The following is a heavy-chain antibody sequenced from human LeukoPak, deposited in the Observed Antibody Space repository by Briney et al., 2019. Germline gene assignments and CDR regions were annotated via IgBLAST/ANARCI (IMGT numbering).Heavy chain of an antibody. CDR3: ARGDYVWGSYHHLDY. J-gene: IGHJ4*02. CDR1: GYTFTSYY. V-gene: IGHV1-46*01. Sequence: ASVKVSCKASGYTFTSYYMHWVRQAPGQGLEWMGIINPSGGSTSYAQKFQGRVTMTRDMSTSTVYMELSSLRSEDTAVYYCARGDYVWGSYHHLDYWGQGTLVTVSS. D-gene: IGHD3-16*02. CDR2: INPSGGST.